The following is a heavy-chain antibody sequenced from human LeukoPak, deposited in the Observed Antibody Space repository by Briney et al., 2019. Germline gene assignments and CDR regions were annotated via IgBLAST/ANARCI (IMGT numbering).Heavy chain of an antibody. CDR1: GYSFTSYW. V-gene: IGHV5-51*01. Sequence: LGESLKISCKGSGYSFTSYWIGWVRQMPGKGLEWMGIIYPGDSDTRYSPSFQGQVTISADKSISTAYLQWSSLKASDTAMYYCARHSPPTYCGGDCYQYYYYYMDVWGKGTTVTVSS. CDR2: IYPGDSDT. CDR3: ARHSPPTYCGGDCYQYYYYYMDV. D-gene: IGHD2-21*01. J-gene: IGHJ6*03.